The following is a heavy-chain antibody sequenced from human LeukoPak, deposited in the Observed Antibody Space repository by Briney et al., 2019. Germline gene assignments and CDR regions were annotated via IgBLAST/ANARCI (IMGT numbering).Heavy chain of an antibody. D-gene: IGHD4-17*01. CDR2: ISSSSSYI. J-gene: IGHJ4*02. CDR3: ARSDGDLYFDY. Sequence: SGGSLRLSCAASGFTFSSYSMNWVRQAPGKGLEWVSSISSSSSYIYYADSVKGRFTISRDNAKNSLYLQMNSLRAEDTAVYHCARSDGDLYFDYWGQGTLVTVSS. CDR1: GFTFSSYS. V-gene: IGHV3-21*01.